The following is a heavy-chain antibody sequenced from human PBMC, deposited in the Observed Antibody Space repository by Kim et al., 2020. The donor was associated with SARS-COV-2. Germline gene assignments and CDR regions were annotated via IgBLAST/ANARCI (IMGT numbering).Heavy chain of an antibody. D-gene: IGHD2-15*01. J-gene: IGHJ4*02. Sequence: STTKYADSVKGRCTICRDNAKNTLYLQMNSLRVEDTAVYYCARAASTAFDYWGQGTLVTVSS. CDR2: STT. V-gene: IGHV3-74*01. CDR3: ARAASTAFDY.